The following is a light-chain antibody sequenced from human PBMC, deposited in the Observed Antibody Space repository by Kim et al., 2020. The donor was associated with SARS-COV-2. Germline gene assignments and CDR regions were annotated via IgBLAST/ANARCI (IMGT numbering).Light chain of an antibody. V-gene: IGKV3-15*01. CDR2: DAS. Sequence: EIVMTQSPATLSVSPGERATLSCRASQSVSSNLAWYQQKPGQAPRLLIYDASTRATGIPARFSGSGSGTDFTLTISRLETEDFAVYFCQQYGSSPTFGQGTKVDIK. J-gene: IGKJ1*01. CDR1: QSVSSN. CDR3: QQYGSSPT.